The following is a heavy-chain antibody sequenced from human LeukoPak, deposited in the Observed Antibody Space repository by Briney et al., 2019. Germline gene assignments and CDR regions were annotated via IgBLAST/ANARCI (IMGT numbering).Heavy chain of an antibody. CDR1: GFTFSSYA. D-gene: IGHD2-2*01. J-gene: IGHJ4*02. CDR2: ISGSGGST. V-gene: IGHV3-23*01. Sequence: QPGGSLRLSCAASGFTFSSYAMSWVRQAPGKGLEWVSAISGSGGSTYYADSVKGRFTISRDNSKNALYLQMNGLRAEDTAVYYCAKDRRDIVVVPAAMEDYWGQGTLVTVSS. CDR3: AKDRRDIVVVPAAMEDY.